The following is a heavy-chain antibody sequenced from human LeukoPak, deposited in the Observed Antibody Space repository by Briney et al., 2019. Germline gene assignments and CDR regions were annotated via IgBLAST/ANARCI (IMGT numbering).Heavy chain of an antibody. J-gene: IGHJ5*02. Sequence: PGGSLRLSCAASGFTFSSYGMHWVRQAPGKGLEWVAVIWYDGSNKYYADSVKRRFTLSRENSKNTLYLQMNSLRAEDTAVYYCARDRWYSYGPIWFDPWGQGTLVTVSS. V-gene: IGHV3-33*01. D-gene: IGHD5-18*01. CDR2: IWYDGSNK. CDR1: GFTFSSYG. CDR3: ARDRWYSYGPIWFDP.